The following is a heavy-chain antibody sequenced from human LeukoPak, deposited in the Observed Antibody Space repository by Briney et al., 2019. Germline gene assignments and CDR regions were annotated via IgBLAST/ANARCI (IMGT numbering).Heavy chain of an antibody. V-gene: IGHV3-30-3*01. CDR2: ISYDGSNK. CDR1: GFTFSSYA. Sequence: GRSLRLFCAASGFTFSSYAMHWVRQAPGKGLEGVAVISYDGSNKYYADSVKGRFTISRDNSKNTLYLQMNSLRAEDTAVYYCARPASDRKYYFDYWGQGTLVTVSS. J-gene: IGHJ4*02. CDR3: ARPASDRKYYFDY. D-gene: IGHD1-14*01.